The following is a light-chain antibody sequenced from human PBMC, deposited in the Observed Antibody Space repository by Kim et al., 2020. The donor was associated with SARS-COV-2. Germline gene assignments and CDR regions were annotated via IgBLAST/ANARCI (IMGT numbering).Light chain of an antibody. CDR3: QQYNNWFWT. J-gene: IGKJ1*01. CDR1: QSVSSN. V-gene: IGKV3D-15*03. CDR2: GAS. Sequence: EIVMTQSPATLSVSPGERATLSCRASQSVSSNLAWYQQKPGQAPRLLIYGASIRATGIPARFSGSGSGTEFTLTISILQSEDFAVYYCQQYNNWFWTFGQGTKVDIK.